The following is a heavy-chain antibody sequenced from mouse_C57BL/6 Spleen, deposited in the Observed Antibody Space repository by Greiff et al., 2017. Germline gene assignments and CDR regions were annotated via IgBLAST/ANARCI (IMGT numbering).Heavy chain of an antibody. V-gene: IGHV5-17*01. CDR3: ARPDGYDGFAY. CDR1: GFTFSDYG. D-gene: IGHD2-2*01. Sequence: VQLKQSGGGLVKPGGSLKLSCAASGFTFSDYGMHWVRQAPEKGLEWVAYISSGSSTIYYADTVKGRFTISRDNAKNTLFLQMTSLRSEDTAMYYCARPDGYDGFAYWGQGTLVTVSA. CDR2: ISSGSSTI. J-gene: IGHJ3*01.